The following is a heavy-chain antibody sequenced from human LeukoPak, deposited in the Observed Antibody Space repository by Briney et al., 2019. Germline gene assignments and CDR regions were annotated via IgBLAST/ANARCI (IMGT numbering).Heavy chain of an antibody. J-gene: IGHJ4*02. Sequence: ASVKVSCKTSGYTFTGYYIHWVRQAPGQGLEWRGWINPNSGGTKYAQKFQCRVTLTRDTSVTTAYMELRRLRSDDTAVYFCASLNCNNGVCYNFDYWGQGTLVTVSS. CDR2: INPNSGGT. V-gene: IGHV1-2*02. CDR3: ASLNCNNGVCYNFDY. CDR1: GYTFTGYY. D-gene: IGHD2-8*01.